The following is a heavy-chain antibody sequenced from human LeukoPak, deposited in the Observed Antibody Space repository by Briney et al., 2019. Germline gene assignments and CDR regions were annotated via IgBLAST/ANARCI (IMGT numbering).Heavy chain of an antibody. J-gene: IGHJ3*02. CDR1: GFTFSNKP. CDR2: ISYDENHI. V-gene: IGHV3-30-3*01. CDR3: AKASVVITIWGAFDI. Sequence: GGSLRLSCAVSGFTFSNKPVHWVRQAPGKGLEWVAVISYDENHIYYADSVKGRFSISRDNSKTTVYLQMNSLRAEDTAVYYCAKASVVITIWGAFDIWGQGTMVTVSS. D-gene: IGHD3-22*01.